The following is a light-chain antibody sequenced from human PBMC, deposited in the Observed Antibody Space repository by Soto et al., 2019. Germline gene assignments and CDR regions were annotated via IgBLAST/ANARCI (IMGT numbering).Light chain of an antibody. Sequence: QSALTQPASVSGSPGQSITISCTGASSDVGTYNLVSWYQHHPGKAPKLMIYEVTKRPSGVSYRFSGSKSGNTASLTISGLQAEDEADYYCCSYAGSSADVFGTGTKLTVL. V-gene: IGLV2-23*02. J-gene: IGLJ1*01. CDR2: EVT. CDR1: SSDVGTYNL. CDR3: CSYAGSSADV.